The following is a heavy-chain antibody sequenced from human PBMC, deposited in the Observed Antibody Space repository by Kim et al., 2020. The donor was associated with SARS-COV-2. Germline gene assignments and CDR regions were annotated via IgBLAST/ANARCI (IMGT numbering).Heavy chain of an antibody. J-gene: IGHJ3*02. CDR3: ARVPILRIAAREKGEDAFDI. CDR1: GGSISSGGYY. Sequence: SETLSLTWTVSGGSISSGGYYWSWIRQHPGKGLEWIGYIYYSGSTYYNPSLKSRVTISVDTSKNKFSLKLSSVTAADTAVYYCARVPILRIAAREKGEDAFDIWGQGTMVTVSS. CDR2: IYYSGST. D-gene: IGHD6-6*01. V-gene: IGHV4-31*02.